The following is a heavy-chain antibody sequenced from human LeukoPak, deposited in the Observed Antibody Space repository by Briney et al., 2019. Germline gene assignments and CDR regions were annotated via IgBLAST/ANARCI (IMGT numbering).Heavy chain of an antibody. CDR3: AREGKMGTADAFHV. CDR1: GFTFNNYE. V-gene: IGHV3-13*01. CDR2: VGIAGDT. J-gene: IGHJ3*01. Sequence: GGSLRLSCAASGFTFNNYEMHWVRQTAGKGLEWVSAVGIAGDTFYAGSVKGRFSISRDNAESSLFLQMDSLRAGDTAVYYCAREGKMGTADAFHVWGQGTMVTVSS. D-gene: IGHD1-14*01.